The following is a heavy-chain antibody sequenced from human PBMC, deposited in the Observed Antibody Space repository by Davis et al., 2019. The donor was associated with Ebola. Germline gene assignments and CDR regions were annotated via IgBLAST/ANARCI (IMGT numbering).Heavy chain of an antibody. J-gene: IGHJ4*02. V-gene: IGHV1-2*04. CDR2: INPNSGGT. Sequence: AASVKVSCKASGYTFTGYYMHWVRQAPGQGLEWMGWINPNSGGTNYAQKFQGWVTMARDTSISTAYMDPGSLNSEEPAGYYCARGGAVGDYWGQGTLVTVSS. D-gene: IGHD4-23*01. CDR1: GYTFTGYY. CDR3: ARGGAVGDY.